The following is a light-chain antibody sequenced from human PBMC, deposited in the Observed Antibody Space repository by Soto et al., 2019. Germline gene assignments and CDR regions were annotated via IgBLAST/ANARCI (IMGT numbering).Light chain of an antibody. V-gene: IGKV3-11*01. CDR1: QSVSS. CDR2: DAS. CDR3: QQRSDWPPFT. Sequence: EIVLTQSPATLSLSPGERATLSCRTSQSVSSLAWYQHKAGQAPRLLIYDASSRAAGIPARFSGSGSGTDFTLTISSLQPEDFAVYYCQQRSDWPPFTFGSGPKVDIK. J-gene: IGKJ3*01.